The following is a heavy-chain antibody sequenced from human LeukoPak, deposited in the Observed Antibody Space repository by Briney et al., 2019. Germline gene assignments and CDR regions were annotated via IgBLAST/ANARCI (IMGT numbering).Heavy chain of an antibody. J-gene: IGHJ3*02. CDR3: ARDYRDYGHDI. CDR2: ISSSGSTI. V-gene: IGHV3-48*03. Sequence: GGSLRLSYAASGFTFSSYEMNWVRQAPGKGLEWVSYISSSGSTIYYADSVKGRFTISRDNAKNSLYLQMNSLRAEDTAVYYCARDYRDYGHDIWGQGTMVTVSS. D-gene: IGHD4/OR15-4a*01. CDR1: GFTFSSYE.